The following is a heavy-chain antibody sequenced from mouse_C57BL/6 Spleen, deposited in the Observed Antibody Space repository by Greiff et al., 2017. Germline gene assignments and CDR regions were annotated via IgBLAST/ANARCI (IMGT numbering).Heavy chain of an antibody. V-gene: IGHV1-5*01. CDR2: IYPGNSDT. D-gene: IGHD1-1*01. Sequence: VQLQQSGPVLARPGASVKMSCKTSGYTFTSYWMHWVKQRPGQGLEWIGAIYPGNSDTSYNQKFKGKAKLTAVTSASTAYMELSSLTSEDAAVYYGSSVVAGWYFGVWGTGTTVTV. CDR1: GYTFTSYW. J-gene: IGHJ1*03. CDR3: SSVVAGWYFGV.